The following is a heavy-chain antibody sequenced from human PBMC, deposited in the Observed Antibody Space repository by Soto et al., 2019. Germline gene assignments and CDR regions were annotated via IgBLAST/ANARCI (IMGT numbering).Heavy chain of an antibody. Sequence: SETLSLTCTVSGGSISSSSYYWGWIRQPPGKGLEWIGSIYYSGSTYYNPSLKSRVTISVDTSKNQFSLKLSSVTAADTAVYYCASRYYDFWSGYYNWFDPWGQGTLVTVSS. CDR1: GGSISSSSYY. D-gene: IGHD3-3*01. V-gene: IGHV4-39*01. J-gene: IGHJ5*02. CDR2: IYYSGST. CDR3: ASRYYDFWSGYYNWFDP.